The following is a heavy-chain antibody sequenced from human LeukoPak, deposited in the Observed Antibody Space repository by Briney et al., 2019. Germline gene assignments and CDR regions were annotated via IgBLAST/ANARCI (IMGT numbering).Heavy chain of an antibody. Sequence: SQTLSLTCTVSGGSIRSGGYYWSWIRQHPGKGLEWIGYIHYSGSTYYNPPLKSRVTISVDTSKNQFSLKLSSVTAADTAVYYCARDSNYYDSSGYYSWFDPWGQGTLVTVSS. V-gene: IGHV4-31*03. CDR3: ARDSNYYDSSGYYSWFDP. D-gene: IGHD3-22*01. J-gene: IGHJ5*02. CDR1: GGSIRSGGYY. CDR2: IHYSGST.